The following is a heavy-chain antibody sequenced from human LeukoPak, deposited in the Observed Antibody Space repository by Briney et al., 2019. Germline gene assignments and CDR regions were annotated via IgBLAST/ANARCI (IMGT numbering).Heavy chain of an antibody. CDR2: VDPEDGET. Sequence: GASVKVSCKASGYTFSDYYLHWVQQAPGKGPEWMGRVDPEDGETIYAEQFQGRVTITADTSTDTAYMELSSLRTEDTAVYFCATDMNTYFDFGTDSQSWDFWGQGTLVSVSS. CDR3: ATDMNTYFDFGTDSQSWDF. V-gene: IGHV1-69-2*01. CDR1: GYTFSDYY. D-gene: IGHD3-3*01. J-gene: IGHJ4*02.